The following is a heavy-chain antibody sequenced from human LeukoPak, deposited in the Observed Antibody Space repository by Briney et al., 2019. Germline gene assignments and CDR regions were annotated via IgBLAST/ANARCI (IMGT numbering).Heavy chain of an antibody. D-gene: IGHD3-22*01. V-gene: IGHV1-3*04. Sequence: GASVKVSCKASGYTFTTYAIHWVRQAPGQRLEWMGWITTGNGNTKYSQKFQGRVTITGDTSASTAYMELSNLRSEDTAVYYCARPSSLKYDSLSDWGQGTLVTVSS. CDR3: ARPSSLKYDSLSD. J-gene: IGHJ4*02. CDR1: GYTFTTYA. CDR2: ITTGNGNT.